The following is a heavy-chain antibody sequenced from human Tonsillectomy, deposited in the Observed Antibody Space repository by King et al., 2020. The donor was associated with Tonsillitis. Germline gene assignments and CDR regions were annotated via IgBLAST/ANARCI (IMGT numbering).Heavy chain of an antibody. V-gene: IGHV4-28*01. D-gene: IGHD3-10*01. Sequence: WWVWIRQPPGTGLEWIGYIYYSGSTYYSPSLKSRVTMSVDTSKNEFSLKLSSVTAVDTAVYYCTRNPSGSSSFDPWGQGTLVTVSS. CDR2: IYYSGST. CDR1: W. CDR3: TRNPSGSSSFDP. J-gene: IGHJ5*02.